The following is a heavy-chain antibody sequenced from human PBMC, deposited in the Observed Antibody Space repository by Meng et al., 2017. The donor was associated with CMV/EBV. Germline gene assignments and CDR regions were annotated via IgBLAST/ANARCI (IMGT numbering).Heavy chain of an antibody. CDR1: GFTFSSYE. D-gene: IGHD2-15*01. CDR2: ISSSGDVE. J-gene: IGHJ4*02. CDR3: AKDFRELRDYSINTFDY. V-gene: IGHV3-48*03. Sequence: GGSLRLSCAASGFTFSSYEMNWVRQAPGKGLEWISYISSSGDVEFYADSVKGRFTISRDNSKNTLYLQMNSLRAEDTAVYYCAKDFRELRDYSINTFDYWGQGTLVTVSS.